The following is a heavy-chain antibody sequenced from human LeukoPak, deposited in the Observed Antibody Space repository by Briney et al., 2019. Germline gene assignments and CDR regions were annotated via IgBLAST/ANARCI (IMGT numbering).Heavy chain of an antibody. CDR3: ARDLGVFGYSYGLVDY. CDR1: GFTFSHYW. D-gene: IGHD5-18*01. J-gene: IGHJ4*02. Sequence: GGSLRLSCAASGFTFSHYWMSWVRQAPGKGLEWVAFISYDGSNKYYADSVKDRFTISRDNSKNTLYLQMNSLRAEDTSVYYCARDLGVFGYSYGLVDYWGQGTLVTVSS. CDR2: ISYDGSNK. V-gene: IGHV3-30*03.